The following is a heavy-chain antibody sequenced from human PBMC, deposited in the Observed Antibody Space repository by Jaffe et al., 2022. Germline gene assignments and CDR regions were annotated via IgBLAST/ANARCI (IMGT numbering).Heavy chain of an antibody. Sequence: QVQLQESGPGLVKPSETLSLTCAVSGYSISSGYYWGWIRQPPGKGLEWIGSIYHSGSTYYNPSLKSRVTISVDTSKNQFSLKLSSVTAADTAVYYCARHVSGYSSSWYQNPYYFDYWGQGTLVTVSS. V-gene: IGHV4-38-2*01. CDR1: GYSISSGYY. CDR3: ARHVSGYSSSWYQNPYYFDY. D-gene: IGHD6-13*01. J-gene: IGHJ4*02. CDR2: IYHSGST.